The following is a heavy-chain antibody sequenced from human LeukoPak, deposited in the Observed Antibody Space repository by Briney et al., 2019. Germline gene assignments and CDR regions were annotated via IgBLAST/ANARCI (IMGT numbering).Heavy chain of an antibody. Sequence: SETLSLTCSVSDGSITNNSYYWGWIRQPPGKGLEWIGNIFHSGTTYYKPSLKSRVTISVDTSKNHFSLKLSSVTAADTAIYFCARAARWFGELSQIDYWGQGTLVTVSS. J-gene: IGHJ4*02. CDR2: IFHSGTT. D-gene: IGHD3-10*01. V-gene: IGHV4-39*07. CDR3: ARAARWFGELSQIDY. CDR1: DGSITNNSYY.